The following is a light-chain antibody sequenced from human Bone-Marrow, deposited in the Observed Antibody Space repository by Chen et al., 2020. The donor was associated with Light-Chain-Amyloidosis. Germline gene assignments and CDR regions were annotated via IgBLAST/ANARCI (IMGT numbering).Light chain of an antibody. Sequence: SYVVTQPSSVSVAAGQTATIPCGGNNIGSKSVHWYQQTPGQAPLLVVYDDSNRPSGIPERFSGSNSGNTATLTISSVEAGDEADYYCQVWDRSSDRPVFGGGTKLTVL. J-gene: IGLJ3*02. V-gene: IGLV3-21*02. CDR3: QVWDRSSDRPV. CDR1: NIGSKS. CDR2: DDS.